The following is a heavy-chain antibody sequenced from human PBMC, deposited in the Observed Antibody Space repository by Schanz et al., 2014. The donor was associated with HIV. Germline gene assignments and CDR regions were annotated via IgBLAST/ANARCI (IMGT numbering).Heavy chain of an antibody. CDR3: ARDSGPGSY. V-gene: IGHV3-7*01. CDR1: GFTFSRYW. J-gene: IGHJ4*02. CDR2: IKQDGGEK. Sequence: EVQLVESGGGLVQPGGSMRLSCAASGFTFSRYWMNWVRQAPGKGLEWVASIKQDGGEKHYVASVKGRFTISRDNVKNSLYLQMSSLRAEDTAVYYCARDSGPGSYWGQGTLVTVSS. D-gene: IGHD3-10*01.